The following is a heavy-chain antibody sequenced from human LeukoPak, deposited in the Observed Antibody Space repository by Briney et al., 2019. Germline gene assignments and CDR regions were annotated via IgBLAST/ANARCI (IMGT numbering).Heavy chain of an antibody. D-gene: IGHD3-22*01. CDR2: IYYSGST. Sequence: PSETLSLTCTVSGGSISSSSYYWGWIRQPPGKGLGWIGSIYYSGSTYYNPSLKSRVTISVDTSKNQFSLKLSSVTAADTAVYYCAISAGMIVVFSGDYGGRGPRVTVSS. CDR1: GGSISSSSYY. J-gene: IGHJ4*02. V-gene: IGHV4-39*01. CDR3: AISAGMIVVFSGDY.